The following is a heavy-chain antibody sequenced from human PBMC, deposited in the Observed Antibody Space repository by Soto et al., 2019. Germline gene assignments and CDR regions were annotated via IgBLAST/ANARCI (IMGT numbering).Heavy chain of an antibody. D-gene: IGHD2-21*02. CDR3: TRPSDGGDSPYYYYGMDV. Sequence: GGSLRLSCAASGFTFSGSAMHWVRQASGKGLEWVGRIRSKANSYATAYAASVKGRFTISRDDSKNTAYLQMNSLKTEDTAVYYCTRPSDGGDSPYYYYGMDVWGQGTTVTVSS. CDR2: IRSKANSYAT. J-gene: IGHJ6*02. V-gene: IGHV3-73*01. CDR1: GFTFSGSA.